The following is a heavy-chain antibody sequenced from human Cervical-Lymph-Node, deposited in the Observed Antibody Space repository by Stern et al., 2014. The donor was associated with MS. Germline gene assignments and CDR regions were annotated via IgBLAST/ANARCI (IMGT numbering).Heavy chain of an antibody. Sequence: VQLVESGGGLVQPGRSLRLSCAASGFTFDDYAMHWVRQAPGKGLEWVSGISWNSGSIGYADSVKGRFTISRDNAKNSLYLQMNSLRAEDTALYYCAKDGGSGWYSRAAFDIWGQGTMVTVSS. CDR3: AKDGGSGWYSRAAFDI. J-gene: IGHJ3*02. CDR1: GFTFDDYA. V-gene: IGHV3-9*01. CDR2: ISWNSGSI. D-gene: IGHD6-19*01.